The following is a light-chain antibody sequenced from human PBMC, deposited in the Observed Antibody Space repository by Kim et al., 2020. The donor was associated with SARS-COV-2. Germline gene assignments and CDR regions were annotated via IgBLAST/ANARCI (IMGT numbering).Light chain of an antibody. CDR1: KLGDKY. CDR2: QDN. Sequence: SYELTQPPSVSVSPGQTASITCSGYKLGDKYVSWYQQKPGQSPVVVLYQDNQPHSGIPERFSGSNSGNTATLTISGTQTMDEADYYCQAWDSSTPTYVFG. CDR3: QAWDSSTPTYV. V-gene: IGLV3-1*01. J-gene: IGLJ1*01.